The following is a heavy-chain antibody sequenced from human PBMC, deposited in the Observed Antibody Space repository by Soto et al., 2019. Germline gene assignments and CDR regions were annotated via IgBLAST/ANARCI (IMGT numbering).Heavy chain of an antibody. CDR3: ARVGITIFGVVKNWFDP. J-gene: IGHJ5*02. V-gene: IGHV1-18*01. CDR2: ISAYNGNT. D-gene: IGHD3-3*01. Sequence: ASVKVSCKASGYTFTSYGISWVRQAPGQGLEWMGWISAYNGNTNYAQKLQGRVTMTTDTSTSTAYMELRSLRSDDTAVYYCARVGITIFGVVKNWFDPWGQGTLVTVSS. CDR1: GYTFTSYG.